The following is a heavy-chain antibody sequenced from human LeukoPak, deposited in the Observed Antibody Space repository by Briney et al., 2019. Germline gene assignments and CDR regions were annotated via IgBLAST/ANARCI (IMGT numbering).Heavy chain of an antibody. V-gene: IGHV3-30*02. J-gene: IGHJ4*02. CDR1: GFAFSNFG. CDR3: AKHNYTGSSGYYFFDY. D-gene: IGHD3-22*01. Sequence: GGSLRLSXAASGFAFSNFGLHWVRQAPGKGLEWVAFIPYDGSDKYYADSVKGRFTISRDNSKNTLYLQVNSLRAEDTAVYYCAKHNYTGSSGYYFFDYWGQGTLVTVSS. CDR2: IPYDGSDK.